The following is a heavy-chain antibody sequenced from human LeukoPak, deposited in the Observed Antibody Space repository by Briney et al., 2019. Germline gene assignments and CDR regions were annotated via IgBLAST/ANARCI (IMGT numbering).Heavy chain of an antibody. Sequence: PGGSLRLSCAASGFIFSSYGMHWVRQAPGKGLEWVAVISYDGSIKYYADSVKGRFTISRDNSKNTLYLQMNSLRAEDTAVYYCAKDNYGYSSGSAISAAQYGMDVWGQGTTVSVSS. CDR1: GFIFSSYG. D-gene: IGHD6-19*01. CDR2: ISYDGSIK. J-gene: IGHJ6*02. CDR3: AKDNYGYSSGSAISAAQYGMDV. V-gene: IGHV3-30*18.